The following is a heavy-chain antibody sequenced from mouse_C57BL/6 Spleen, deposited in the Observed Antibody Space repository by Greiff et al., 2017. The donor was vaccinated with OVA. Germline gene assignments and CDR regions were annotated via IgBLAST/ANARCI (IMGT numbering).Heavy chain of an antibody. J-gene: IGHJ2*01. D-gene: IGHD1-1*02. Sequence: EVQLQESGPGLVKPSQSLSLTCSVTGYSITSGYYWNWIRQFPGNKLEWMGYISYDGSNNYNPSLKNRISITRDTSKNQFFLKLNSVTTEDTATYYCARPNYGYFDYWGQGTTLTVSS. CDR3: ARPNYGYFDY. CDR2: ISYDGSN. V-gene: IGHV3-6*01. CDR1: GYSITSGYY.